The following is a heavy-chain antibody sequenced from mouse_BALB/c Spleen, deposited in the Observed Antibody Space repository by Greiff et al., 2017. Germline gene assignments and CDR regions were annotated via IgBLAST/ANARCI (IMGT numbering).Heavy chain of an antibody. Sequence: LVKTGASVKISCKASGYSFTGYYMHWVKQSHGKSLEWIGYISCYNGATSYNQKFKGKATFTVDTSSSTAYMQFNSLTSEDSAVYYCARSRGSYDYLWYFDVWGAGTTVTVSS. J-gene: IGHJ1*01. D-gene: IGHD2-4*01. CDR2: ISCYNGAT. CDR1: GYSFTGYY. CDR3: ARSRGSYDYLWYFDV. V-gene: IGHV1S34*01.